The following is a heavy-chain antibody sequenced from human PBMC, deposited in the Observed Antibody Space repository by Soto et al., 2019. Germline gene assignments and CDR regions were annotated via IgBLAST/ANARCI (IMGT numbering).Heavy chain of an antibody. D-gene: IGHD2-15*01. J-gene: IGHJ4*02. CDR1: GFTFSSYG. CDR3: ARDGYCSGGSCYSVPVFDY. Sequence: QVQLVESGGGVVQPGRSLRLSCAASGFTFSSYGMHWVRQAPGKGLEWVAVIWYDGSNKYYADSVKGRFTISRDNSKKTLYRQMNSLRAEDTAVYYCARDGYCSGGSCYSVPVFDYWGQGTLVTVSS. V-gene: IGHV3-33*01. CDR2: IWYDGSNK.